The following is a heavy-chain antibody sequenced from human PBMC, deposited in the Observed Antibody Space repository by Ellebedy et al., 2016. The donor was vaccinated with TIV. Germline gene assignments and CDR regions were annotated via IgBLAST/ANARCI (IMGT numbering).Heavy chain of an antibody. J-gene: IGHJ4*02. CDR3: AKATPRQYNYGSGSYPYYFDS. CDR1: GFTFSTYA. CDR2: ISGSGGST. D-gene: IGHD3-10*01. Sequence: GESLKISCAASGFTFSTYAMSWVRQAPGKGLEWVSAISGSGGSTYYADSVKGRFTISRDNSKNTMYLQMNSLRAEDTAVYYCAKATPRQYNYGSGSYPYYFDSWGLGTLVTVSS. V-gene: IGHV3-23*01.